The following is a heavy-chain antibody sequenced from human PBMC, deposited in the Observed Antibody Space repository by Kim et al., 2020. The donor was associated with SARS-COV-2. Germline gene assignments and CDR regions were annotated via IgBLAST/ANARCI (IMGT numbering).Heavy chain of an antibody. Sequence: SETLSLTCAVYGGSFSGYYWSWIRQPPGKGLEWIGEINHSGSTNYNPSLKSRVTISVDTSKNQFSLKLSSVTAADTAVYYCARGRAYGSGSYYTKDFDYWGQGTLVTVSS. CDR1: GGSFSGYY. V-gene: IGHV4-34*01. D-gene: IGHD3-10*01. CDR2: INHSGST. CDR3: ARGRAYGSGSYYTKDFDY. J-gene: IGHJ4*02.